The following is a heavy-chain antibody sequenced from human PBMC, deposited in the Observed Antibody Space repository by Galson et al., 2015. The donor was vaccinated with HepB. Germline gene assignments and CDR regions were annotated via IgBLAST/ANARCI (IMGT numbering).Heavy chain of an antibody. V-gene: IGHV4-39*05. D-gene: IGHD6-6*01. J-gene: IGHJ4*02. CDR1: WASPRTTNYF. CDR3: RLEYGGSSEAY. CDR2: IPFSGST. Sequence: SETPSPPWTVSWASPRTTNYFLVWVCRPPGAGVEGVWGIPFSGSTHYQPFPQRRGPISLETSQNQFSLKLNSVTAEDTAVYYCRLEYGGSSEAYWGQGTLVTVSS.